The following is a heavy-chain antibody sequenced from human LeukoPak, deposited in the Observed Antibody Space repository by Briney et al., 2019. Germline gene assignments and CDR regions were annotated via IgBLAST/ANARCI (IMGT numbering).Heavy chain of an antibody. CDR2: IIPIFGTA. Sequence: GASVKVSCKASGGTFSSYAISWVRQAPGQGLEWMGGIIPIFGTANYAQKFQGRVTITADESTSTAYMELSSLRSEDTAVYYCASARGYENWFDPWGQGTLVTVSS. D-gene: IGHD3-16*01. V-gene: IGHV1-69*13. CDR1: GGTFSSYA. J-gene: IGHJ5*02. CDR3: ASARGYENWFDP.